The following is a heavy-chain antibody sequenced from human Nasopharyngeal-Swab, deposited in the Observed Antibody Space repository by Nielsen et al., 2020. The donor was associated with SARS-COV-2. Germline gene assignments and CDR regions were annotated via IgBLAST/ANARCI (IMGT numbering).Heavy chain of an antibody. CDR2: ISSSGSTI. J-gene: IGHJ6*02. CDR3: ARDRERWPQNYYGMDV. CDR1: GFTFSSYE. V-gene: IGHV3-48*03. D-gene: IGHD5-24*01. Sequence: GESLKISCAASGFTFSSYEMNWVRQAPGKGLEWVSDISSSGSTIYYADSVKGRFTISRDNAKNSLYLQMNSLRAEDTAVYYCARDRERWPQNYYGMDVWGQGTTVTVSS.